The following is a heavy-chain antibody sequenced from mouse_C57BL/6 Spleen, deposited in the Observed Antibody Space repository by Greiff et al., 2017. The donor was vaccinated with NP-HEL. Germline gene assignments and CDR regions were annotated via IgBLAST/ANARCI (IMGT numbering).Heavy chain of an antibody. J-gene: IGHJ3*01. D-gene: IGHD2-1*01. Sequence: EVMLVESGGGLVKPGGSLKLSCAASGFTFSSYTMSWVRQTPEKRLEWVATISGGGGNTYYPDSVKGRFTISRANAKNTLYLQMSSLRSEDTALYYCAIPPSSYYGNSAWFAYWGQGTLVTVSA. CDR1: GFTFSSYT. V-gene: IGHV5-9*01. CDR3: AIPPSSYYGNSAWFAY. CDR2: ISGGGGNT.